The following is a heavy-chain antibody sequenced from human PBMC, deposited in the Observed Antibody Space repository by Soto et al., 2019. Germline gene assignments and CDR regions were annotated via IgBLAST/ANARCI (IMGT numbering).Heavy chain of an antibody. V-gene: IGHV3-53*04. CDR1: ELRVSDNY. CDR2: IFSGGST. CDR3: KSRDY. J-gene: IGHJ4*02. Sequence: PGGSLRLSCAASELRVSDNYMNWVRQAPGKGLEWVAVIFSGGSTNYADSVKGRFTISRLKSENTLYLQMSSLRPEDTAVYFCKSRDYWGRGTLVTVSS.